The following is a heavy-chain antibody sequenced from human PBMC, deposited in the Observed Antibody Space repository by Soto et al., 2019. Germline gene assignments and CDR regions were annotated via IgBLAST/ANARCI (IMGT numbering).Heavy chain of an antibody. J-gene: IGHJ4*02. CDR2: IKSKTDGGTT. CDR3: VGYGDYEAFDY. CDR1: GFTFSNAW. V-gene: IGHV3-15*07. D-gene: IGHD4-17*01. Sequence: EVQLVESGGGLVKPGGSLRLSCAASGFTFSNAWMNWVRQAPGKGLEWVGRIKSKTDGGTTDYAAPVKGRFTISRDDSKNTLYLQMNSLKTEXTAVYYCVGYGDYEAFDYWGQGTLVTVSS.